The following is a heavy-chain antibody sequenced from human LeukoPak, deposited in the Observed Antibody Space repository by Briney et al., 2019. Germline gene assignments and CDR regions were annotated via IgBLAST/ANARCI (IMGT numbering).Heavy chain of an antibody. CDR1: GFTFSSYS. Sequence: PGGSLRLSCAASGFTFSSYSMNWVRQAPGKGLEWVSYISSSSSTIYYADSVKGRFTISRDNAKNSLYLQMNSLRAEDTAVYYCARKYSGAGYSYGFHYYYMDVWGKGTTVTVSS. CDR3: ARKYSGAGYSYGFHYYYMDV. D-gene: IGHD5-18*01. V-gene: IGHV3-48*01. J-gene: IGHJ6*03. CDR2: ISSSSSTI.